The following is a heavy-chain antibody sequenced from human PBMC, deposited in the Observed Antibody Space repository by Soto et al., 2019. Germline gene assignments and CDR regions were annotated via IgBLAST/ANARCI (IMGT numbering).Heavy chain of an antibody. CDR1: GGTFSSYT. J-gene: IGHJ4*02. Sequence: ASVKVSCKASGGTFSSYTISWVRQAPGQGLEWMGRIIPILGIANYAQKFQGRVTITADKSTSTAYMELSSLRSEDTAVYYCVSPNRYCSGGSCYLDWGQGTLVTVSS. CDR3: VSPNRYCSGGSCYLD. CDR2: IIPILGIA. V-gene: IGHV1-69*02. D-gene: IGHD2-15*01.